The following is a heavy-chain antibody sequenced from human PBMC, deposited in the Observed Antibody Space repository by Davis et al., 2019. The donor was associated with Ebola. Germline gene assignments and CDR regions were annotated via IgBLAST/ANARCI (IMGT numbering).Heavy chain of an antibody. CDR2: ISVYSGKT. CDR3: ARRGDIVSDYLHDF. Sequence: AASVKVSCKASGYSFTTYGLSWVRQAPGQGLEWVGWISVYSGKTNYAQKFQGRVTMTTDSSTNTGYMDLRSLTSDDTAVYYCARRGDIVSDYLHDFWGPGTPVTVSS. D-gene: IGHD3-9*01. CDR1: GYSFTTYG. J-gene: IGHJ4*02. V-gene: IGHV1-18*01.